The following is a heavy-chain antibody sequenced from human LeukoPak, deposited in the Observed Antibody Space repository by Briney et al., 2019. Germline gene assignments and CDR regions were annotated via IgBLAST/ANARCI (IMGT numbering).Heavy chain of an antibody. CDR1: GGSISSSSYY. CDR2: IYYSGST. D-gene: IGHD3-22*01. CDR3: ARQMERLAYYYDSSGYYYGVN. Sequence: SEALSLTCTVSGGSISSSSYYWGWIRQPPGKGLEWIGSIYYSGSTYYNPSLKSRVTISVDTSKNQFSLKLSSVTAADTAAYYCARQMERLAYYYDSSGYYYGVNWGQGTLVTVSS. V-gene: IGHV4-39*01. J-gene: IGHJ4*02.